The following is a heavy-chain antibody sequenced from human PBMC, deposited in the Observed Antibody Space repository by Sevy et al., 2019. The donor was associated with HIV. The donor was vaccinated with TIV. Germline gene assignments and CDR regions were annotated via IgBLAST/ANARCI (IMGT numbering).Heavy chain of an antibody. D-gene: IGHD3-22*01. J-gene: IGHJ3*02. Sequence: SESLSLTCTVSGGSISSYYWSWIRQPAGKGLEWVGRIYTSGSTNYNPSLKSRVTMSVDTSKNQFSLKLGSVTAADTAAYYCARDEAKLRYTASSGYWGNTLVGDAFDIWGQGTMVTVSS. V-gene: IGHV4-4*07. CDR1: GGSISSYY. CDR2: IYTSGST. CDR3: ARDEAKLRYTASSGYWGNTLVGDAFDI.